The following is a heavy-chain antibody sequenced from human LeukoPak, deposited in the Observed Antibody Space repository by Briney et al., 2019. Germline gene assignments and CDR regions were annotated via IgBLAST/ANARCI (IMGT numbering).Heavy chain of an antibody. D-gene: IGHD1-26*01. Sequence: ESLTLSCAASGFTFSSYWMHWVRQPPAMGLVLVSRIDYDRSSTNYADSVKGRVTISRDNAKNTLYLQMISLRAEDTAVYYCAREYSGSYDAFDIWGQGTMVTVSS. J-gene: IGHJ3*02. CDR3: AREYSGSYDAFDI. V-gene: IGHV3-74*01. CDR2: IDYDRSST. CDR1: GFTFSSYW.